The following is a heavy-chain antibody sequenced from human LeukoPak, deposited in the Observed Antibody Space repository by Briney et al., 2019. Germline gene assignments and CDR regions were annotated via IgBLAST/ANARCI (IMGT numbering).Heavy chain of an antibody. CDR1: GFTFSSYE. V-gene: IGHV3-23*01. CDR3: ASRSAVAAFDY. Sequence: GGSLRLSCAASGFTFSSYEMIWVRQAPGKGLEWVSATTIGGNSTYYADSVKGRFTISRDNSKNTLFLQMNSLRAEDTAVYYCASRSAVAAFDYWGQGTLVTVSS. D-gene: IGHD6-19*01. J-gene: IGHJ4*02. CDR2: TTIGGNST.